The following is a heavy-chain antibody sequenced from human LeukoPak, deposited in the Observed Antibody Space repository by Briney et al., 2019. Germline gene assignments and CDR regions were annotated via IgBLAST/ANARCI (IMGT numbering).Heavy chain of an antibody. CDR3: AKDLQWLATYRIPESPLYKGFDY. D-gene: IGHD6-19*01. CDR1: GFTFSNYG. J-gene: IGHJ4*02. CDR2: IWYDGSNK. Sequence: PGGSLRLSCAASGFTFSNYGMHWVRQAPGKGLEWVAVIWYDGSNKYYADSVKGRFTISRDNSKNTLYLQMNSLRAEDTAVYYCAKDLQWLATYRIPESPLYKGFDYWGQGTLVTVSS. V-gene: IGHV3-30*02.